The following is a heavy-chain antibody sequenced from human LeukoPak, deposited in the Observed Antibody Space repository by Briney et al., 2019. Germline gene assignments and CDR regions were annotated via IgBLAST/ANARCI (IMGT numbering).Heavy chain of an antibody. CDR3: AKDLCLAGIRSTSCYTGFDY. V-gene: IGHV3-23*01. Sequence: RPGGSLRLSCAASGFTFSSYAMSWVRQAPGKGLEWVSAISGSGGSTHYADSVKGRFTISRDNSKNTLYLQMNSLRAEDTAVYYCAKDLCLAGIRSTSCYTGFDYWGQGTLVTVSS. D-gene: IGHD2-2*02. CDR1: GFTFSSYA. CDR2: ISGSGGST. J-gene: IGHJ4*02.